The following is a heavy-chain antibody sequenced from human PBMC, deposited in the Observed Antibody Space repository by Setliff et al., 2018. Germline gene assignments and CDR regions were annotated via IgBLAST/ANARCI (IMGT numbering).Heavy chain of an antibody. V-gene: IGHV1-3*01. CDR1: GYTFTSYA. J-gene: IGHJ6*02. Sequence: ASVKVSCKASGYTFTSYAMHWVRQAPGQRLEWMGWINAGNGNTKYSQKFQGRVTITRDTSASTAYMEMNRLRAEDTALYYCARDVATIPHYYYGMDVWGQGTTVTVSS. CDR3: ARDVATIPHYYYGMDV. D-gene: IGHD5-12*01. CDR2: INAGNGNT.